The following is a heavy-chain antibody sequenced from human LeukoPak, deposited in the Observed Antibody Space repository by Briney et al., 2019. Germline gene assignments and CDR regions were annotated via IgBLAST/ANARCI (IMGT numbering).Heavy chain of an antibody. Sequence: ASVKVSCKDSGGTFSSYAISWVRQAPGQGLEWMGWISVYNGNTNDAQKLQGRVTMTTDTSTSTAYMELRSLRSDDTAVYYCARTSGSYDYYMDVWGKGTTVTVSS. CDR2: ISVYNGNT. V-gene: IGHV1-18*01. CDR3: ARTSGSYDYYMDV. D-gene: IGHD1-26*01. J-gene: IGHJ6*03. CDR1: GGTFSSYA.